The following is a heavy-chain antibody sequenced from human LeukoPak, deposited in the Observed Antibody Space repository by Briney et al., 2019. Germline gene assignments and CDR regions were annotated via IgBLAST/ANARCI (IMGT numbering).Heavy chain of an antibody. CDR2: IYTSGST. J-gene: IGHJ5*02. V-gene: IGHV4-61*02. Sequence: PSETLSLTCTVSGGSISSGSYYWSWIRQPAGKGLEWIGRIYTSGSTNYNPSLKSRVTISVDTSKNQFSLKLSSVTAADTAVYYCAREGSSGSTLRGWFDPWGQGTLVTVSS. D-gene: IGHD3-22*01. CDR1: GGSISSGSYY. CDR3: AREGSSGSTLRGWFDP.